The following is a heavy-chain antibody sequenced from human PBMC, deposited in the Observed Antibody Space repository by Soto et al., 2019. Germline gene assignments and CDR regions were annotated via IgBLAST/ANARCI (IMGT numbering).Heavy chain of an antibody. V-gene: IGHV3-23*01. Sequence: EVQLLESGGGLVQPGGSLRLSCAASGFTFSSYAMNWVRQAPGKGLEWVAEISGSGTSTSYAPSVKGRFTISSDSSKNTLYLQMYSLRAEDTAIYYCAKSISGLVSFGDFNYWGQGALVTGSS. J-gene: IGHJ4*02. CDR3: AKSISGLVSFGDFNY. D-gene: IGHD1-1*01. CDR1: GFTFSSYA. CDR2: ISGSGTST.